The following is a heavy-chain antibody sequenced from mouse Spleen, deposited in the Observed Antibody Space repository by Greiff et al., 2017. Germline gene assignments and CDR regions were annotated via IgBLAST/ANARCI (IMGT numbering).Heavy chain of an antibody. CDR1: GFTFSSYA. J-gene: IGHJ4*01. V-gene: IGHV5-9-1*01. D-gene: IGHD2-3*01. CDR2: ISSGGSYT. CDR3: ARRAYDGYAMDY. Sequence: EVKLVESGGGLVKPGGSLKLSCAASGFTFSSYAMSWVRQTPEKRLEWVATISSGGSYTYYPDSVKGRFTISRDNAKNTLYLQMSSLRSEDTAMYYCARRAYDGYAMDYWGQGTSVTVSS.